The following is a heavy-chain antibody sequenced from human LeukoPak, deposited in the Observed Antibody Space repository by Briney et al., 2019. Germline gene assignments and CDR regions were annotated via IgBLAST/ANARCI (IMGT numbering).Heavy chain of an antibody. Sequence: VASVKVSCKASGYTFTSYGISWVRQAPGQGLEWMGWISAYNGNTNYAQKLQGRVTMTTDTSSITAYMQLSSLRSEDTAVYYCAREAGMDGYILFDYWGQGTLVTVSS. V-gene: IGHV1-18*01. CDR2: ISAYNGNT. CDR3: AREAGMDGYILFDY. D-gene: IGHD5-24*01. CDR1: GYTFTSYG. J-gene: IGHJ4*02.